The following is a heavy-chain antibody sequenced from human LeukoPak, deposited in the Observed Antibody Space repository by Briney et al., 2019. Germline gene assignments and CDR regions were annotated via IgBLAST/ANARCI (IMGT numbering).Heavy chain of an antibody. J-gene: IGHJ3*02. CDR3: ARGGFTTMVRGVIITLDAFDI. CDR1: EYTFSVYH. Sequence: ASVKVSCKASEYTFSVYHIHWVRQAPGQGLEWMAWINPDSGDTNYAQKFQGRVTMTRDTSISTAYMEVSSLRSDDTAVYYCARGGFTTMVRGVIITLDAFDIWGQGTMVTVSS. D-gene: IGHD3-10*01. V-gene: IGHV1-2*02. CDR2: INPDSGDT.